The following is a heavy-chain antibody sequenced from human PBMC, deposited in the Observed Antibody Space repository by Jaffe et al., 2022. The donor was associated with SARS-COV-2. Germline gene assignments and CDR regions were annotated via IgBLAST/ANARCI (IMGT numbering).Heavy chain of an antibody. J-gene: IGHJ4*02. Sequence: QVQLQQWGAGLLKPSETLSLTCAVYGGSFSGYYWSWIRQPPGKGLEWIGEINHSGSTNYNPSLKSRVTISVDTSKNQFSLKLSSVTAADTAVYYCARGVFPVHCSSTSCSSPFDYWGQGTLVTVSS. CDR2: INHSGST. CDR3: ARGVFPVHCSSTSCSSPFDY. CDR1: GGSFSGYY. V-gene: IGHV4-34*01. D-gene: IGHD2-2*01.